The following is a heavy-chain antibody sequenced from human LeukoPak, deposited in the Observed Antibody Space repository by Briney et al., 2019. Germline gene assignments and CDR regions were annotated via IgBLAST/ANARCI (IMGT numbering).Heavy chain of an antibody. CDR1: GFTFKDCG. J-gene: IGHJ6*02. Sequence: PGRSLRLSCAATGFTFKDCGMHWVRQPPGKGLEWVSSINWNGGGTDYADSVKGRFTISRDNAKNSLYLQLGSLRPEDTALYYCAKHMRATNTYSFFGLDVWGQGTTVTVSS. CDR3: AKHMRATNTYSFFGLDV. V-gene: IGHV3-9*01. D-gene: IGHD1-26*01. CDR2: INWNGGGT.